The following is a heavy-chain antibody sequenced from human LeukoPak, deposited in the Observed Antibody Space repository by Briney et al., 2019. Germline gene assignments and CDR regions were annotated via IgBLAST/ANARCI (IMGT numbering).Heavy chain of an antibody. J-gene: IGHJ5*02. CDR1: GGSISSGGYY. D-gene: IGHD2-15*01. CDR3: ARLTLSSYWFDP. V-gene: IGHV4-30-2*01. Sequence: SETLSLTCTVSGGSISSGGYYWSWIRQPPGKGLEWIGYIYHSGSTYYNPSLKSRVTISVDRSKNRFSLRLSALTAADTAVYYCARLTLSSYWFDPWGQGTLVIVSS. CDR2: IYHSGST.